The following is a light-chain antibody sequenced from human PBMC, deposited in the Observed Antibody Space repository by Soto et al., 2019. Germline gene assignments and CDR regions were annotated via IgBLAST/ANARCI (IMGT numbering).Light chain of an antibody. CDR3: FSYAGDSTWV. J-gene: IGLJ3*02. CDR1: RSDVGSYNS. CDR2: EVT. V-gene: IGLV2-23*02. Sequence: QSALTQPASVSGSPGESITISCTGTRSDVGSYNSIAWYQQHPGKAPRVMIFEVTKRPSGISNRFSGSKSGSTASLTISGLQAEDEAVYFCFSYAGDSTWVFGGGTKVTVL.